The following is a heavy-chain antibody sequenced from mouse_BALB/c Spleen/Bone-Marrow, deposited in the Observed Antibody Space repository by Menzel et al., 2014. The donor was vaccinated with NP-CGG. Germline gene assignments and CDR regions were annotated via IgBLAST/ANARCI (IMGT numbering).Heavy chain of an antibody. CDR2: IYPSDSYT. Sequence: QVQLQQSGAELVRPGASVKLSCKASGYTFTSYWINWVKQRPGQGLEWIGNIYPSDSYTNYNQKFKVKATLTVDKSSSTAYMQLSSPTSEDSAVYYCTREGYYGSSYVDYWGQGTTLTVSS. D-gene: IGHD1-1*01. CDR3: TREGYYGSSYVDY. V-gene: IGHV1-69*02. CDR1: GYTFTSYW. J-gene: IGHJ2*01.